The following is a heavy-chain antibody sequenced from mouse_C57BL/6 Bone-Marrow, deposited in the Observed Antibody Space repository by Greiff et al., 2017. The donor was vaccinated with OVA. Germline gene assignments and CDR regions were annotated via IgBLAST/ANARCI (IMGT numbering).Heavy chain of an antibody. J-gene: IGHJ4*01. CDR2: IYPGDGDT. D-gene: IGHD1-1*01. Sequence: VKLMESGAELVKPGASVKISCKASGYAFSSYWMNWVKQRPGKGLEWIGQIYPGDGDTNYNGKFKGKATLTADKSSSTAYMQLSSLTSEDSAVYFCAREPHYYGSAMDYWGQGTSVTVSS. CDR3: AREPHYYGSAMDY. V-gene: IGHV1-80*01. CDR1: GYAFSSYW.